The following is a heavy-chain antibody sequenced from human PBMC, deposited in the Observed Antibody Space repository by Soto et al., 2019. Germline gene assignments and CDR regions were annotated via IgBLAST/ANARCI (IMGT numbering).Heavy chain of an antibody. CDR2: ISYDGSNK. V-gene: IGHV3-30*18. D-gene: IGHD6-19*01. J-gene: IGHJ6*02. CDR3: AKVRGEYSSGWFYGMDV. CDR1: GFTFSSYG. Sequence: GGSLRLSCAASGFTFSSYGMHWVRQAPGKGLEWVAVISYDGSNKYYADSVKGRFTISRDNSKNTLYLQMNSLRAEDTAVYYCAKVRGEYSSGWFYGMDVWGQGTTVTVSS.